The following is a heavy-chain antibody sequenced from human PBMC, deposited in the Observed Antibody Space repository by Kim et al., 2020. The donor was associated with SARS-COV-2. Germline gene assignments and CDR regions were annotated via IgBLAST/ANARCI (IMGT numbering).Heavy chain of an antibody. V-gene: IGHV1-2*02. D-gene: IGHD6-19*01. CDR1: GYTFTGYY. CDR2: INPNSGGT. CDR3: ARVGPYSSGWYTVHRMNYGMDV. Sequence: ASVKVSCKASGYTFTGYYMHWVRQAPGQGLEWMGWINPNSGGTNYAQKFQGRVTMTRDTSISTAYMELSRLRSDDTAVYYCARVGPYSSGWYTVHRMNYGMDVWGQGTTVTVSS. J-gene: IGHJ6*02.